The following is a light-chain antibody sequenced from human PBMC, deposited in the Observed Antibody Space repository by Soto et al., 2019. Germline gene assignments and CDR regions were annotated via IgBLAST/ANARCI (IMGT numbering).Light chain of an antibody. Sequence: QSALAQPPSASGSPGQSVTISCTGTSSDVGKYDYVSWFQHHPGKAPKLIIYEVSNRPSGVSNRFSGSKSGNTASLTISGLQAEDEADYYCSSYTSSSTHYVFGTGTKVTVL. CDR1: SSDVGKYDY. CDR3: SSYTSSSTHYV. J-gene: IGLJ1*01. CDR2: EVS. V-gene: IGLV2-14*01.